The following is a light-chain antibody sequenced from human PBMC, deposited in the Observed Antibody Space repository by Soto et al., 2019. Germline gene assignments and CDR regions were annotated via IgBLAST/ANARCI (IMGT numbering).Light chain of an antibody. CDR1: QSVDSL. CDR2: GAS. Sequence: EIVLTQSPATLSVSPGEGATLSCRADQSVDSLLAWYQQKPGQAPRLLIYGASTRAAGIPARFSGSRSGAEFTLTISSLQSEDFAVYYCQHYVNWPLTFGGGTKVDIK. V-gene: IGKV3-15*01. CDR3: QHYVNWPLT. J-gene: IGKJ4*01.